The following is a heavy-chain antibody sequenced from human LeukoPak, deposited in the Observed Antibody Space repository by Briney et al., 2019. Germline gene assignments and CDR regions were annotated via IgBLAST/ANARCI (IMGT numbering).Heavy chain of an antibody. J-gene: IGHJ4*02. CDR1: GGSMTSYY. D-gene: IGHD3-3*01. V-gene: IGHV4-59*01. CDR2: IYYSGST. CDR3: ARGPTRYYFDY. Sequence: PSETLSLTCSVSGGSMTSYYWRWIRQSPGEGLEWIGYIYYSGSTAYNPSLKNRVTISVDTSKNQFSLNLTSVTAADTAFYYCARGPTRYYFDYWGQGTVVTVSS.